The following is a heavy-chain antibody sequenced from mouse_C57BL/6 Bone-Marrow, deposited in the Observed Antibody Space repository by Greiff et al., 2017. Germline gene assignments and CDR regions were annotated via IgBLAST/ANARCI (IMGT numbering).Heavy chain of an antibody. CDR3: ARWFYYYAMDY. J-gene: IGHJ4*01. CDR1: GFTFSDYY. D-gene: IGHD2-2*01. V-gene: IGHV5-12*01. CDR2: ISNGGGST. Sequence: DVKVEESGGGLVQPGGSLKLSCAASGFTFSDYYMYWVRQTPEKRLEWVAYISNGGGSTYYPDTVKGRFTISRDNAKNTLYLQMSRLKSEDTAMYYCARWFYYYAMDYWGQGTSVTVSS.